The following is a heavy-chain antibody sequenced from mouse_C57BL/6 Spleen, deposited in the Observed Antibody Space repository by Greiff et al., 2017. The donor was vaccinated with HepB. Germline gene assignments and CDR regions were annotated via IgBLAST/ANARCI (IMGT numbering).Heavy chain of an antibody. Sequence: EVKLVESEGGLVQPGSSMKLSCTASGFTFSDYYMAWVRQVPEKGLEWVANINYDGSSTYYLDSLKSRFIISRDNAKNILYLQMSSLKSEDTATYYCARDRGVTTVVAKDYYAMDYWGQGTSVTVSS. D-gene: IGHD1-1*01. CDR3: ARDRGVTTVVAKDYYAMDY. J-gene: IGHJ4*01. V-gene: IGHV5-16*01. CDR2: INYDGSST. CDR1: GFTFSDYY.